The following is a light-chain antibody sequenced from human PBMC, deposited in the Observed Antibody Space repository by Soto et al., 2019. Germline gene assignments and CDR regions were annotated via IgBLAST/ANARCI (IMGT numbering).Light chain of an antibody. CDR3: QQYNTYPWT. V-gene: IGKV1-5*01. CDR2: AAS. J-gene: IGKJ1*01. CDR1: QSFSSD. Sequence: DIQMTQSPSTLSASVGDRVTITCLASQSFSSDLAWYQQKPGKAPKLLIYAASSLQSGVPSRFSGSGSGTEFTLTISSLQPDDFATYYCQQYNTYPWTFGRGTKVEI.